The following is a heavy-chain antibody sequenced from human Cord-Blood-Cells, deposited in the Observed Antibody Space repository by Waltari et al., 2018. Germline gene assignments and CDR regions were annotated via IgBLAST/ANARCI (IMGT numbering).Heavy chain of an antibody. CDR1: GYTFTGYY. CDR2: LNPDRGGT. D-gene: IGHD7-27*01. V-gene: IGHV1-2*02. CDR3: ARDRETGACDY. Sequence: QVQLVQSGAEVKKPGASVKVSCKASGYTFTGYYMHWVRQTLGQGLEGGGWLNPDRGGTNYAQKFQSMVTMTRDRAISIAYMKLSMMRSDDTAGYYCARDRETGACDYWGQGTLVTVAS. J-gene: IGHJ4*02.